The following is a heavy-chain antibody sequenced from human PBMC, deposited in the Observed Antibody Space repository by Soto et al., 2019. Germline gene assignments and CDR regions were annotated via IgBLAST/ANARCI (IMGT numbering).Heavy chain of an antibody. CDR3: SSGGSPYYYDY. Sequence: EVQLVESGGGLVQPGGSLKLSCAASGLIFSGSAVHWVRQASGKGLEWVGRILSKAGNYATAYPASMKGSFTISRDDSENTAFLQMNSLKTEDTAVYYCSSGGSPYYYDYWGQGTLVAVSS. CDR1: GLIFSGSA. V-gene: IGHV3-73*01. CDR2: ILSKAGNYAT. J-gene: IGHJ4*02.